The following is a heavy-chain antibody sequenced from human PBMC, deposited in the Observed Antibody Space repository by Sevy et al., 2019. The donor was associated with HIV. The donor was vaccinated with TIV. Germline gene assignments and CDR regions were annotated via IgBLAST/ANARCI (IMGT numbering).Heavy chain of an antibody. D-gene: IGHD6-6*01. J-gene: IGHJ5*02. Sequence: GGSLRLSCAASGFTFSSYAKHWVRQAPGKGLEWVAVISYDGSNKYYADSVKGRFTISRDNSKNTLYLQMNSLRAEDTAVYYCARPHSSSSPNWFDPWGQGTLVTVSS. CDR2: ISYDGSNK. CDR3: ARPHSSSSPNWFDP. CDR1: GFTFSSYA. V-gene: IGHV3-30-3*01.